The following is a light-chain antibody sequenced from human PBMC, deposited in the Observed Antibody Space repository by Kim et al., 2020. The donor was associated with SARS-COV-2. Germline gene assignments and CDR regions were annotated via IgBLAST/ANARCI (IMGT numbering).Light chain of an antibody. Sequence: TINCKSSQSVLYSSNNKNYLAWYQQKPGQPPKLLIYCASTRESGVPDRFSGSGSGTDFTLTISSLQAEDVAVYYCQQYYSTPQLTFGGGTKVDIK. CDR2: CAS. CDR1: QSVLYSSNNKNY. V-gene: IGKV4-1*01. CDR3: QQYYSTPQLT. J-gene: IGKJ4*01.